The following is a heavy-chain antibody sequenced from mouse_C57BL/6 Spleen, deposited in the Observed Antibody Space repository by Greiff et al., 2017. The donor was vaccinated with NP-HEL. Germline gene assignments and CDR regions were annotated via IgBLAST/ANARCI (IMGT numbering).Heavy chain of an antibody. J-gene: IGHJ3*01. D-gene: IGHD3-2*02. CDR1: GYAFSSYW. V-gene: IGHV1-80*01. CDR3: ARSLDSSGYGAY. CDR2: IYPGDGDT. Sequence: VQLKESGAELVKPGASVKISCKASGYAFSSYWMNWVKQRPGKGLEWIGQIYPGDGDTNYNGKFKGKATLTADKSSSTAYMQLSSLTSEDSAVYFCARSLDSSGYGAYWGQGTLVTVSA.